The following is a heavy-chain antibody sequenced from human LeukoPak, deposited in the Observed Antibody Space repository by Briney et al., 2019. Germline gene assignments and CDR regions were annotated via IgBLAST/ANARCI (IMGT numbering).Heavy chain of an antibody. CDR2: ISYDGSNK. V-gene: IGHV3-30*18. Sequence: PGGSLRLSCAASGFTFSSYGMHWVRQAPGKGLEWVAVISYDGSNKYYADSVKGRFTISRDNSENTLYLQMNSLRAEDMAVYYCAKSITSGGRNYFDYWGQGILVTVSS. CDR3: AKSITSGGRNYFDY. CDR1: GFTFSSYG. D-gene: IGHD2-15*01. J-gene: IGHJ4*02.